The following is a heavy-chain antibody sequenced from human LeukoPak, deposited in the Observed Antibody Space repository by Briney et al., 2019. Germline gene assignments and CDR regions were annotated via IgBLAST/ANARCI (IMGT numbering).Heavy chain of an antibody. CDR2: ISYDRSNK. J-gene: IGHJ5*02. CDR3: ARGYCSGGSCYAARWWFDP. D-gene: IGHD2-15*01. V-gene: IGHV3-30-3*01. CDR1: GFTFSSYA. Sequence: HTGGSLRLSCAASGFTFSSYAMHWVRQAPGKGLEWVAVISYDRSNKYYADSVKGRFTISRDNSKNTLYLQMNSLRAEDTAVYYCARGYCSGGSCYAARWWFDPWGQGTLVTVSS.